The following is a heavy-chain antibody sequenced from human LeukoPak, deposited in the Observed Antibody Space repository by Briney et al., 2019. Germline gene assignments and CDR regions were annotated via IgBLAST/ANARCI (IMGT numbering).Heavy chain of an antibody. CDR2: IYTSGST. CDR1: GGFISSYY. Sequence: PSETLSLTCTVSGGFISSYYWSWIRQPPGKGLEWIGYIYTSGSTKHNPSLKSRVTISVDTSKNQFSLKLSSVTAADTAVYYCARHGTYYGAFDIWGQGTMVTVSS. D-gene: IGHD1-26*01. CDR3: ARHGTYYGAFDI. V-gene: IGHV4-4*09. J-gene: IGHJ3*02.